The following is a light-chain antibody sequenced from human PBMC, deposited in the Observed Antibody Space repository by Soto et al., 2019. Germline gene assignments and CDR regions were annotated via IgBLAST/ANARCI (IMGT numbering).Light chain of an antibody. V-gene: IGLV3-9*01. Sequence: SYELTQPLSVSVALGQTARITCGGNNVGSKDVHWYQQKPDHAPVLVIYRDNNRPSGIPERFSGSNSGNTATLTISRAQAGDEGDYFCQVWDSTLNVFGTGAKLTVL. CDR3: QVWDSTLNV. CDR1: NVGSKD. CDR2: RDN. J-gene: IGLJ1*01.